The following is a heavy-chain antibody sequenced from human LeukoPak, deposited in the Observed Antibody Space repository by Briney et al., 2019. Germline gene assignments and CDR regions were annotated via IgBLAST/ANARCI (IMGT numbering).Heavy chain of an antibody. CDR2: IYHAERT. D-gene: IGHD3-10*01. J-gene: IGHJ4*02. Sequence: SETLSLTCTVSGYSISSGYYWGWIRQPPGKGLEWIGSIYHAERTYYNPSLKSRVTISVDTSKNQFSLKLSSVTAADTAVYYCARLSRYGSGSYYNVGHYWGQGTLVTVSS. CDR3: ARLSRYGSGSYYNVGHY. V-gene: IGHV4-38-2*02. CDR1: GYSISSGYY.